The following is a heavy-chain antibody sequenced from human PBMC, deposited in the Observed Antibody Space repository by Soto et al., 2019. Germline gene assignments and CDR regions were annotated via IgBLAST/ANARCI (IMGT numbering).Heavy chain of an antibody. D-gene: IGHD3-3*01. CDR1: GYTFTSYG. CDR2: ISAYNGNT. CDR3: ARTEYYDFWSGYYTYPGHFDY. V-gene: IGHV1-18*04. Sequence: ASVKVSCKASGYTFTSYGISWVRQAPGQGLEWMGWISAYNGNTNCAQKLQGRVTMTTDTSTSTAYMELRSLRSDDTAVYYCARTEYYDFWSGYYTYPGHFDYWGQGTLVTVS. J-gene: IGHJ4*02.